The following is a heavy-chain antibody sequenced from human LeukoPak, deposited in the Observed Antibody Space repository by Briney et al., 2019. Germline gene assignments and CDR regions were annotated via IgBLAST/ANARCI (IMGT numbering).Heavy chain of an antibody. D-gene: IGHD3-10*01. V-gene: IGHV1-2*02. J-gene: IGHJ5*02. CDR1: GYTFTGYY. CDR2: INPNSGGT. CDR3: ARPGGRLGVFYYYGSGSYSNWFDP. Sequence: ASVKVSCKASGYTFTGYYMHWVRQAPGQGLEWMGWINPNSGGTNYAQKFQGRVTMTRDTSISTAYMELSRLRSDDTAVYYCARPGGRLGVFYYYGSGSYSNWFDPWGQGTLVTVSS.